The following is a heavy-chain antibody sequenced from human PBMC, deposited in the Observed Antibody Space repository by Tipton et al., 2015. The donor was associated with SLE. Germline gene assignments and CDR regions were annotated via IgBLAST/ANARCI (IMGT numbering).Heavy chain of an antibody. J-gene: IGHJ4*02. CDR1: GFAFSSYA. V-gene: IGHV3-30*04. CDR3: ARDSRWLPDY. Sequence: SLRLSCAASGFAFSSYAMSWVRQAPGKGLEWVAVISLDGSNKYYADSVKGRFTISKDNSRNTLYLEMNSLRAEDTALYYCARDSRWLPDYWGQGTLVTVSS. D-gene: IGHD5-12*01. CDR2: ISLDGSNK.